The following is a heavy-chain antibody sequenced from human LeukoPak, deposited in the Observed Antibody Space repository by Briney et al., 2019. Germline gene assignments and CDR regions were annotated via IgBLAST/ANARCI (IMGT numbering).Heavy chain of an antibody. D-gene: IGHD1-26*01. CDR3: AQRSRELLT. CDR2: ISRRGSSM. V-gene: IGHV3-11*01. Sequence: SGGSLRLSCAVSGFTFSDYYMGWIRQAPGKGLEWVSYISRRGSSMYYADSVRGRFTISRDNAKNSLYLQMTSLRAEDTAVYYCAQRSRELLTWGQGTLVTVSS. J-gene: IGHJ5*02. CDR1: GFTFSDYY.